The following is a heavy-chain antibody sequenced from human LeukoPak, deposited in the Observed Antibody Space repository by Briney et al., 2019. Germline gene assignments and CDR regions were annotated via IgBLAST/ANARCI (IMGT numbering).Heavy chain of an antibody. J-gene: IGHJ4*02. CDR2: MNPNSGNT. CDR1: GYTFTSYD. V-gene: IGHV1-8*01. Sequence: ASVKVSCKASGYTFTSYDINWVRQATGQGLEWMGWMNPNSGNTGYAQKFQGRVTMTRNTSISTAYMELSSLRSEDTAVYYCARDHSRGSGWYEPDYFDYWGQGTLVTVSS. D-gene: IGHD6-19*01. CDR3: ARDHSRGSGWYEPDYFDY.